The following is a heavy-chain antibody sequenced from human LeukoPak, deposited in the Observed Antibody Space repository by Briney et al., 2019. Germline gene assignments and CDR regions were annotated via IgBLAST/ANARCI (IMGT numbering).Heavy chain of an antibody. CDR3: ARAWNAVTGIDAFDI. D-gene: IGHD1-20*01. V-gene: IGHV1-69*05. Sequence: ASVNVSFRASGGTFISYAISWVRQAPGQGLEWMGGIIPIFGTANYAQKFQGRVTITTDESTSTAYMELSSLRSEDTAVYYCARAWNAVTGIDAFDIWGQGTMVTVSS. CDR1: GGTFISYA. J-gene: IGHJ3*02. CDR2: IIPIFGTA.